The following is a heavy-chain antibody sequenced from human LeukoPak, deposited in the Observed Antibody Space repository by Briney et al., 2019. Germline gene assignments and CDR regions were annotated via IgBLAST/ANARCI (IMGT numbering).Heavy chain of an antibody. CDR2: ISSGGSTI. CDR3: ARGGYCSSSICYYFNAFDM. Sequence: GGSLRLSCTASGFTSSSHEMNWVRQAPGKGLEWLSYISSGGSTIYYPDSMKGRFTISRDNAKNSLFLQTNSLRAEDTAVYYCARGGYCSSSICYYFNAFDMWGQGTTVTVSS. J-gene: IGHJ3*02. D-gene: IGHD2-2*01. CDR1: GFTSSSHE. V-gene: IGHV3-48*03.